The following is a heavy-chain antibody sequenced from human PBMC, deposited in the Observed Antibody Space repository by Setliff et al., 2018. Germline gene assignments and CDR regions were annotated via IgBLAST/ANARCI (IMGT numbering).Heavy chain of an antibody. CDR3: SRQLGD. V-gene: IGHV3-7*01. CDR2: IKEDGTER. Sequence: GGSLRLSCGVTGFALSSSWMSWVRQAPGKGLEWVANIKEDGTERNYVDSVEGRFIISRDNARNSLFLQLNSLRVEDTAVYYCSRQLGDWGQGTPVTVTS. J-gene: IGHJ4*02. D-gene: IGHD3-16*01. CDR1: GFALSSSW.